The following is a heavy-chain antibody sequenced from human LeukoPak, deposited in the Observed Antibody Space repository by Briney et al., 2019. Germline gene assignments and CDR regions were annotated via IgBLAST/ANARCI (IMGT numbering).Heavy chain of an antibody. V-gene: IGHV1-69*04. CDR2: IIPILGIA. CDR3: AKSIAVAGTPVDY. CDR1: GGTFSSYA. J-gene: IGHJ4*02. Sequence: SVKVSCKASGGTFSSYAISWVRQAPGKGLEWMGRIIPILGIANYAQKFQGRVTITADKSTSTAYMELSSLRSEDTAVYYCAKSIAVAGTPVDYWGQGTLVTVSS. D-gene: IGHD6-19*01.